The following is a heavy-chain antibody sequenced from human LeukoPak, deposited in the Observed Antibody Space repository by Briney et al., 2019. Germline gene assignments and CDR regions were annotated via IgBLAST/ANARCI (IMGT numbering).Heavy chain of an antibody. CDR1: GGSFSGYY. J-gene: IGHJ3*02. D-gene: IGHD3-22*01. CDR2: INHSGST. CDR3: ARAPSVRVVVMRGYAFDI. Sequence: SETLSLTCAVYGGSFSGYYWSWIRQPPGKGLEWIGEINHSGSTNYNPSLKSRVTISVDTSKNQFSLKLSSVTAADTAVYYCARAPSVRVVVMRGYAFDIWGQGTMVTVSS. V-gene: IGHV4-34*01.